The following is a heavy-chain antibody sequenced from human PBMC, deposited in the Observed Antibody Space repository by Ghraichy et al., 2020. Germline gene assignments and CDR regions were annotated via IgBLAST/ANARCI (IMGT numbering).Heavy chain of an antibody. D-gene: IGHD7-27*01. J-gene: IGHJ2*01. V-gene: IGHV3-23*01. Sequence: GESLNISCAASGFTFSSYAMSWVRQAPGKGLEWVSAISGSGDSTYYADSVKGRFTISRDNSKNTLYLQMNSLRAEDTAVYYCAKDRELGIPAWYFDLWGRGTLVTVSS. CDR1: GFTFSSYA. CDR2: ISGSGDST. CDR3: AKDRELGIPAWYFDL.